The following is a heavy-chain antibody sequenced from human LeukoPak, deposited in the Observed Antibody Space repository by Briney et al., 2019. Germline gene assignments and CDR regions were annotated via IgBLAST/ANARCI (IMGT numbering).Heavy chain of an antibody. D-gene: IGHD2-2*01. V-gene: IGHV1-69*13. Sequence: SVKVSCEASGGTFSSYAISWVRQAPGQGLEWMGGIIPIFGTANYAQKFQGRVTITADESTSTAYMELSSLRSEDTAVYYCARDLGYCSSTSCYGDSDWFDPWGQGTLVTVFS. CDR3: ARDLGYCSSTSCYGDSDWFDP. CDR2: IIPIFGTA. CDR1: GGTFSSYA. J-gene: IGHJ5*02.